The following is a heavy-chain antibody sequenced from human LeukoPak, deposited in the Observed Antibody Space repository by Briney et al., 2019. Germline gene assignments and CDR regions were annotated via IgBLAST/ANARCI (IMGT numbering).Heavy chain of an antibody. V-gene: IGHV4-59*01. CDR1: GGSISGYY. CDR2: LYYSGST. D-gene: IGHD3-10*01. CDR3: ARDEDSAYGSGGYLS. Sequence: KPSETLSLTCTVSGGSISGYYWSWIRQPPGKGLEWIGYLYYSGSTNYNPSLKSRVTISVDTSKNQFSLKLSSVTAADTAVYYCARDEDSAYGSGGYLSWGQGTLVTVSS. J-gene: IGHJ5*02.